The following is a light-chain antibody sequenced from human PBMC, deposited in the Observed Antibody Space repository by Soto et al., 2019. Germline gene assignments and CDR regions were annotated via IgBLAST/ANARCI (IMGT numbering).Light chain of an antibody. CDR3: QQYSTYPAWT. CDR1: QNINSW. Sequence: DIQMTQSPSTLPASVGDRVTITCRASQNINSWLAWYQQKPGKSPKLLIYKASSLKSGVPSRFSGSGSGTEFIFPISSMQPEDFATYYCQQYSTYPAWTFGQGTKVEIK. CDR2: KAS. J-gene: IGKJ1*01. V-gene: IGKV1-5*03.